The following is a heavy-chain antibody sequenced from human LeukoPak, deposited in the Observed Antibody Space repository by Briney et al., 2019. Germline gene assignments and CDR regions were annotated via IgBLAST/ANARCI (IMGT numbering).Heavy chain of an antibody. J-gene: IGHJ4*02. CDR1: GLTFSNCV. CDR3: AGGYSDYLIFDS. D-gene: IGHD5-12*01. V-gene: IGHV3-23*01. CDR2: ISPSGGST. Sequence: GGSLRLSCTISGLTFSNCVMTWVRQSPGKGLEWVSSISPSGGSTFYADSVKGRFTISRDNSKNTLYLQMSSLGAEDTAAYYCAGGYSDYLIFDSWGQGTLVTVSS.